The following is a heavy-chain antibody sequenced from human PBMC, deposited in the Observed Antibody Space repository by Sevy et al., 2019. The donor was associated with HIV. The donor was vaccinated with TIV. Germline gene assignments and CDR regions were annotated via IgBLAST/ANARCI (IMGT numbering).Heavy chain of an antibody. CDR1: GFTFNNAW. CDR2: IKSKIDGETT. Sequence: GGSLRLSCAVSGFTFNNAWMNWVRQAPGTGLQWVGLIKSKIDGETTDYAAPVKGRFTISRDDSKNTLFLQMNSLKIEDTAVYSCATAPGYYDSAPFDYWGPGTLVTVSS. J-gene: IGHJ4*02. CDR3: ATAPGYYDSAPFDY. D-gene: IGHD3-22*01. V-gene: IGHV3-15*01.